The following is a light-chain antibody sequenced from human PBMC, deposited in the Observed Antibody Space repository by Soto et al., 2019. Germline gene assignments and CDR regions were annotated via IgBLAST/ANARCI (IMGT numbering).Light chain of an antibody. J-gene: IGLJ1*01. CDR1: SSDVGAYDF. Sequence: QSVPTPPASVSGSPGQSITISCTGTSSDVGAYDFVSWYQQHPDKAPKLMISDVSNRHSGVSDRFSGSKSGNTASLAISGLLAEDEADYYGTAYTSSNTLYVFGTGTKVTVL. CDR2: DVS. V-gene: IGLV2-14*01. CDR3: TAYTSSNTLYV.